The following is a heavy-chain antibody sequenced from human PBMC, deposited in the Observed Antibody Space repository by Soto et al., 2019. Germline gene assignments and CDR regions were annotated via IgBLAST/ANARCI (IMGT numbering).Heavy chain of an antibody. D-gene: IGHD2-21*01. CDR1: GFTFSSYT. CDR3: TRELWGPAY. CDR2: IKEHGTEK. V-gene: IGHV3-7*01. Sequence: EVQLVESGGGLVQPGGSLRLSCAASGFTFSSYTMTWVRQAPGKGLEWVANIKEHGTEKNYVDSVKGRFTISRDNAKNSLYLEMNSLRVEDTAVYFCTRELWGPAYWGQGTLVTVSS. J-gene: IGHJ4*02.